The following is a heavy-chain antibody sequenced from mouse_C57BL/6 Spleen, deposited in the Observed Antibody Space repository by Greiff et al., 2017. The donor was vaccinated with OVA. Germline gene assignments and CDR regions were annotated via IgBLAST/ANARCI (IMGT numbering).Heavy chain of an antibody. Sequence: DVKLVESGGGLVKPGGSLKLSCAASGFTFSDYGMHWVRQAPEKGLEWVAYISSGSSTIYYADTVKGRFTISRDNAKNTLFLQMTSLRSEDTAMDYCARDGNYGIPDYWGQGTTLTVSS. CDR1: GFTFSDYG. CDR3: ARDGNYGIPDY. CDR2: ISSGSSTI. D-gene: IGHD2-1*01. J-gene: IGHJ2*01. V-gene: IGHV5-17*01.